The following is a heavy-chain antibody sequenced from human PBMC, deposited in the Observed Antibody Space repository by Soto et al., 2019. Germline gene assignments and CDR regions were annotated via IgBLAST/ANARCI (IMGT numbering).Heavy chain of an antibody. CDR3: ARDLKYSGSSSHYGMDV. CDR2: INPFDGSR. Sequence: GASVKVSCKASGYTFTSYAMHWVRQAPGQRLEWMGWINPFDGSRMFAQSFQGRVTMTRDTSTSTVYMEVSSLRSEDTAVYYCARDLKYSGSSSHYGMDVWGQGTTVTVSS. J-gene: IGHJ6*02. V-gene: IGHV1-3*01. CDR1: GYTFTSYA. D-gene: IGHD6-6*01.